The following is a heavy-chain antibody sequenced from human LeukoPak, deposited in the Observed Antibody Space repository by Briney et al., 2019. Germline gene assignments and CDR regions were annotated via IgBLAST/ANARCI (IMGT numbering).Heavy chain of an antibody. CDR2: ITSSSSNI. CDR3: ARDYRHVMDV. V-gene: IGHV3-48*02. J-gene: IGHJ6*02. D-gene: IGHD4-11*01. CDR1: GFTFNTHS. Sequence: PGGSLRLSCVASGFTFNTHSMNWVRQAPGKGLEWISYITSSSSNIKYADSVRGRFTISRDNAKNLVYLQMNSLRDEDTAVYYCARDYRHVMDVWGQGTTVTAS.